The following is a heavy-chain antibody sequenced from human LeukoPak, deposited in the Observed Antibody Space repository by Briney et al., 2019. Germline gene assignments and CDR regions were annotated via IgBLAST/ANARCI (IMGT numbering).Heavy chain of an antibody. D-gene: IGHD5/OR15-5a*01. Sequence: ASVKVSCKASGYTFTSYAMHWVRQAPGQRLEWMGWSNAGNGNTKYSQEFQGRVTITRDTSASTAYMELSSLRSEDTAVYYCARGFDGLRLKGQYFDYWGQGTLVTVSS. J-gene: IGHJ4*02. CDR3: ARGFDGLRLKGQYFDY. CDR2: SNAGNGNT. V-gene: IGHV1-3*02. CDR1: GYTFTSYA.